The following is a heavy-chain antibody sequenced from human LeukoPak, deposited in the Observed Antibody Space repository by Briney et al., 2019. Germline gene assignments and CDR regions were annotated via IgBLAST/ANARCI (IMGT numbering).Heavy chain of an antibody. D-gene: IGHD3-22*01. V-gene: IGHV3-53*01. CDR3: ARQLGGSSGYFDS. J-gene: IGHJ5*01. Sequence: PGGSLRLSCAASGFTVSSNYMSWVRQAPGKGLEWVSVIYTGDTGDKTYYADSVKGRFTISRDNSKNTLYIQMYSLRAEDTAVYYCARQLGGSSGYFDSWGQGTLVTVSS. CDR2: IYTGDTGDKT. CDR1: GFTVSSNY.